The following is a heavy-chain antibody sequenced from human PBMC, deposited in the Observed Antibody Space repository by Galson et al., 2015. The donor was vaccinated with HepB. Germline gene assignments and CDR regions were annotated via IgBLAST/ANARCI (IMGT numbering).Heavy chain of an antibody. CDR1: GYTFTSYG. J-gene: IGHJ4*02. CDR3: ARVPMITFGGVIVIPGDY. V-gene: IGHV1-18*04. D-gene: IGHD3-16*02. CDR2: ISAYNGNT. Sequence: SVKVSCKASGYTFTSYGISWVRQAPGQGLEWMGWISAYNGNTNYAQKLQGRVTMTTDTSTSTAYMELRSLRSDDTAVYYCARVPMITFGGVIVIPGDYWGQGTLFTASS.